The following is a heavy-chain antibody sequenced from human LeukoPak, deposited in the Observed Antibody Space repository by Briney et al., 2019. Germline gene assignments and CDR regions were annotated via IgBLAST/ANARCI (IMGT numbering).Heavy chain of an antibody. D-gene: IGHD2-21*01. CDR2: MDPNSGYT. J-gene: IGHJ4*02. Sequence: ASVKVSCKASGYTFTNQNINWVRQAPGQGLEWMGWMDPNSGYTGSAKKFQGRVTMTWNTSISTAYMDLRSLRSEDTAIYFCARGRLLCGGGRCNHHYYFDSWGEGTLVTVSS. CDR3: ARGRLLCGGGRCNHHYYFDS. CDR1: GYTFTNQN. V-gene: IGHV1-8*01.